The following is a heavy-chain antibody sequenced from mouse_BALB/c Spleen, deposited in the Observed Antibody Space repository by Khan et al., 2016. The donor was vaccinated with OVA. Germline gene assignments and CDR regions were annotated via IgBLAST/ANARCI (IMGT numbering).Heavy chain of an antibody. CDR2: ISGDSNTI. V-gene: IGHV5-17*02. CDR1: GFTFSSYG. Sequence: EVHLVESGGGLVQPGGSRKLSCAASGFTFSSYGMHLVRQAPERGLEWVAYISGDSNTIYYADTVKGRFTISRDNPRNTLFLQMTSLMSEDTAMYYCATSYFDGYYFDYWGPGTTLTVSS. D-gene: IGHD1-1*01. CDR3: ATSYFDGYYFDY. J-gene: IGHJ2*01.